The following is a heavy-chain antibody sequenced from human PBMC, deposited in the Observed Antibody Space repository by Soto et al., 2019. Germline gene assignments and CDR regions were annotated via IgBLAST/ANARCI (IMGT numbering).Heavy chain of an antibody. CDR2: IYYRGTT. CDR1: GVSTSNHY. J-gene: IGHJ4*02. Sequence: PSETLSLTCSVSGVSTSNHYWTWIRKPPGQGPEWIGCIYYRGTTNYNASFNSRVTISVDTSKNQFSLKLTSVTTADTAVYYCARAKFYRGVMDQFDYWGQGTPVT. CDR3: ARAKFYRGVMDQFDY. D-gene: IGHD3-10*01. V-gene: IGHV4-59*11.